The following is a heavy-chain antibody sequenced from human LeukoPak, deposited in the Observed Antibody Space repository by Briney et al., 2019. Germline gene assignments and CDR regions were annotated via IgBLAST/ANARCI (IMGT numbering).Heavy chain of an antibody. CDR2: INPNSGGT. CDR1: GYTFTDYY. Sequence: ASVKVSCKASGYTFTDYYMHRVRQAPGQGLEWMGWINPNSGGTNYAQKFQGRVTMTRDTSISTAYMELSRLRSDDTAVYYRARASYYYDSSGYPGYYFDYWGQGTLVTVSS. CDR3: ARASYYYDSSGYPGYYFDY. V-gene: IGHV1-2*02. D-gene: IGHD3-22*01. J-gene: IGHJ4*02.